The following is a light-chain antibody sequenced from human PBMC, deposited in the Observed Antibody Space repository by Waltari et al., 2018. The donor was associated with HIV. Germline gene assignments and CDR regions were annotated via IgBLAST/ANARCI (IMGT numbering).Light chain of an antibody. CDR2: GAS. J-gene: IGKJ1*01. V-gene: IGKV3-15*01. Sequence: EIVMTQSPATLSVSAGARVTLSCRASQSVNSNLAWYQQKPGQAPRLLIYGASTRAAGIPARFSGSGSGTEFTLTISSLQSEDFAVYYCQRYNNWPPAWTFGQGTKVEIK. CDR1: QSVNSN. CDR3: QRYNNWPPAWT.